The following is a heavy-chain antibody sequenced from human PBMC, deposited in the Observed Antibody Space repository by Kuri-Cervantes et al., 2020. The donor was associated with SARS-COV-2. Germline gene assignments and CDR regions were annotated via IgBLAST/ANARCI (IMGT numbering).Heavy chain of an antibody. D-gene: IGHD2-21*01. CDR2: ISSSSSYI. Sequence: GESLKISCAASGFTFSSYSMNWVRQAPGKGLEWVSSISSSSSYIYYADSVKGRFTISRDNAKNSLYLQMNSLRAEYTAVYYCARDAHSAPGGYWGQGTLVTVSS. CDR1: GFTFSSYS. CDR3: ARDAHSAPGGY. V-gene: IGHV3-21*01. J-gene: IGHJ4*02.